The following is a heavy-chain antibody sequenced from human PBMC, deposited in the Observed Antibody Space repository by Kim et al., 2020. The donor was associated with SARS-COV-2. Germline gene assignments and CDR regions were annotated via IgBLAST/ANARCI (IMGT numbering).Heavy chain of an antibody. CDR3: ARVGVDGSGSYYYYYGMDV. J-gene: IGHJ6*02. CDR2: ISSSSSYI. D-gene: IGHD3-10*01. Sequence: GGSLRLSCAASGFTFSSYSMNWVRQAPGKGLEWVSSISSSSSYIYYADSVKGRFTISRDNAKNSLYLQMNSLRAEDTAVYYCARVGVDGSGSYYYYYGMDVWGQGTTVTVSS. V-gene: IGHV3-21*01. CDR1: GFTFSSYS.